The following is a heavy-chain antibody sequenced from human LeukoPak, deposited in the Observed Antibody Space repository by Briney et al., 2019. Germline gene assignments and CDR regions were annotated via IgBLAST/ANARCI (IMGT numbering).Heavy chain of an antibody. D-gene: IGHD3-22*01. CDR2: IIPILGIA. J-gene: IGHJ5*02. V-gene: IGHV1-69*04. CDR3: ARVAGHYDSSGYYYT. CDR1: GGTFSSYA. Sequence: ASVKVSGKAPGGTFSSYAISWVRQAPGQGLEWMGRIIPILGIANYAQKFQGRVTITADKSTSTAYMELSSLRSEDTAAYYCARVAGHYDSSGYYYTWGQGTLVTVSS.